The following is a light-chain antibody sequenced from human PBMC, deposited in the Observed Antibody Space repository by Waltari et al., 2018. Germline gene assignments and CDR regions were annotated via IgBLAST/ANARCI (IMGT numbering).Light chain of an antibody. J-gene: IGKJ1*01. V-gene: IGKV3-20*01. Sequence: ELVLTQSPGTLSLSPGERATLSCRASQSVSSTYLAWYQHKPGQAPRLLIYGASSRATGIPDRFSASGSGTDFTLTISRLEPEDFAVYYCQQYGSSPWTFGQGTKVEIK. CDR2: GAS. CDR1: QSVSSTY. CDR3: QQYGSSPWT.